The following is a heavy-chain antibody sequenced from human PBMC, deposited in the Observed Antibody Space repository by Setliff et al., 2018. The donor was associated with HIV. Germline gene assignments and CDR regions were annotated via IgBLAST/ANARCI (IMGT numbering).Heavy chain of an antibody. J-gene: IGHJ5*02. D-gene: IGHD3-3*01. Sequence: PSETLSLTCTVSGGSIRSHYWSWIRQPPGKRLEWIGYIYYSGSTNYNPSLKSRVTISVDTAKNQFSLKLSSVTAADTAVYHCARLRGSYDFSNWFDPWGQGTQVTVSS. CDR3: ARLRGSYDFSNWFDP. CDR2: IYYSGST. V-gene: IGHV4-59*11. CDR1: GGSIRSHY.